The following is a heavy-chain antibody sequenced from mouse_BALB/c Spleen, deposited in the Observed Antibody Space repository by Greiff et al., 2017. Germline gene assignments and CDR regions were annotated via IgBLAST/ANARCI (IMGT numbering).Heavy chain of an antibody. V-gene: IGHV3-6*02. CDR3: AREDYYRYGGGGFDY. J-gene: IGHJ2*01. CDR2: ISYDGSN. D-gene: IGHD2-14*01. Sequence: EVHLVESGPGLVKPSQSLSLTCSVTGYSITSGYYWNWIRQFPGNNLEWMGYISYDGSNNYNPSLKNRISITRDTSKNQFFLKLNSVTTEDTATYYCAREDYYRYGGGGFDYWGQGTTLTVSS. CDR1: GYSITSGYY.